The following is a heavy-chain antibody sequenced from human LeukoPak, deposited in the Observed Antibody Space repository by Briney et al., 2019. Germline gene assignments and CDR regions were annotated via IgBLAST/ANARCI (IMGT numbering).Heavy chain of an antibody. CDR2: IYYSGST. D-gene: IGHD3-3*01. J-gene: IGHJ4*02. V-gene: IGHV4-59*01. CDR1: GGSISSYY. Sequence: PSETLSLTCTVSGGSISSYYWSWIRQPPGKGLEWIGYIYYSGSTNYNPSLKSRVTISVDTSKNQFSLKLSSVTAADTAVYYCARAQRFLEWLFYDYWGQGTLVTVSS. CDR3: ARAQRFLEWLFYDY.